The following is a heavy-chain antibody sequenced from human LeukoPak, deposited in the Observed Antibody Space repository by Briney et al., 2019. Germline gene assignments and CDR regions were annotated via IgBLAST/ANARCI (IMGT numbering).Heavy chain of an antibody. CDR2: IRYDGSNT. CDR1: GFTFSSYD. D-gene: IGHD6-13*01. J-gene: IGHJ4*02. CDR3: AKGGDSWYTFED. Sequence: GGSLRLSCAASGFTFSSYDMHWVRQAPGKGLEWMTFIRYDGSNTYYADSVKGRFTISRDDSKNTLYLQMNSLRLEDAAVYYCAKGGDSWYTFEDWGQGTLVTVSS. V-gene: IGHV3-30*02.